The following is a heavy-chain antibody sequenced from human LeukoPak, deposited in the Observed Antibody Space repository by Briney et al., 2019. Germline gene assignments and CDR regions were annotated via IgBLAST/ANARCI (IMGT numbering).Heavy chain of an antibody. CDR2: IYYGGST. J-gene: IGHJ4*02. Sequence: PSETLSLTCTVSGGSISSGGYYWSWIRQPPGKGLEWIGYIYYGGSTNYNPSLKSRVTISVDTSKNQFSLKLTSVTAADTAVYYCARGGGSGYSYGWGQGTLVTVSS. D-gene: IGHD5-18*01. CDR3: ARGGGSGYSYG. CDR1: GGSISSGGYY. V-gene: IGHV4-61*08.